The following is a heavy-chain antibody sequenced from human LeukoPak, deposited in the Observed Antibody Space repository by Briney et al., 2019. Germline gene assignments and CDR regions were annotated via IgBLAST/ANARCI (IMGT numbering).Heavy chain of an antibody. V-gene: IGHV4-39*01. CDR1: GGSISSSTYY. CDR3: ARRHYSGYDVFDY. CDR2: LQDSGST. Sequence: SETLSLTCTVSGGSISSSTYYWGWIRQPPGKGLEWIGSLQDSGSTYYNPSLKSRVIISVDTSKTQFSLKLSSVTASDTAVYYCARRHYSGYDVFDYWGQGTLVTVSS. D-gene: IGHD5-12*01. J-gene: IGHJ4*02.